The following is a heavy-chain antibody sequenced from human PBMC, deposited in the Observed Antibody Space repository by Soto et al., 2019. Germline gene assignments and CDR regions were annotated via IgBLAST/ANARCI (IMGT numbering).Heavy chain of an antibody. J-gene: IGHJ4*01. D-gene: IGHD3-22*01. CDR3: AKVGVSIVVVITTGYFDY. Sequence: GGSLRLSCAASGFTFSSYAMSWVRQAPGKGLEWVSAISGSGGSTYYADSVKGRFTISRDNSKNTLYLQMNSLRAEDTAVYYCAKVGVSIVVVITTGYFDYWGHGTLVTVSS. V-gene: IGHV3-23*01. CDR1: GFTFSSYA. CDR2: ISGSGGST.